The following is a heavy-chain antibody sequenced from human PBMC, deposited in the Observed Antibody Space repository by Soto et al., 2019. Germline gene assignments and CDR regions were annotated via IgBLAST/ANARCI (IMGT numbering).Heavy chain of an antibody. D-gene: IGHD1-26*01. CDR1: GGSISSYY. V-gene: IGHV4-4*07. J-gene: IGHJ6*02. Sequence: SETLSLTCTVSGGSISSYYWSWIRQPAGKGLEWIGRIYTSGSTNYNPSLKSRVTMSVDTSKNQFSLKLSSVTAADTAVYYCAREGGSGGYLYYYYGMDVWGQGTTVTVSS. CDR3: AREGGSGGYLYYYYGMDV. CDR2: IYTSGST.